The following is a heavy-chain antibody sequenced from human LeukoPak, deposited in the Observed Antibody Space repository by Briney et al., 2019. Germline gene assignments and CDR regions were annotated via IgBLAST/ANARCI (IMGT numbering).Heavy chain of an antibody. CDR1: GDSITTFF. D-gene: IGHD2-2*01. J-gene: IGHJ5*02. V-gene: IGHV4-59*01. CDR2: IYYSGTT. Sequence: TSETLSLTCTVSGDSITTFFWSGFRQPPGKCLASFGYIYYSGTTNYNPSLKSRVTISVDTSKSQVSLKLSSVTAADTAVYYCARDRAMPTAPGYWFDPWGQGTLVTVSS. CDR3: ARDRAMPTAPGYWFDP.